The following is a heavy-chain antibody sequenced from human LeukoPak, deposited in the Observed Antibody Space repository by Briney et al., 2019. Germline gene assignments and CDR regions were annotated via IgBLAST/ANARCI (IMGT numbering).Heavy chain of an antibody. J-gene: IGHJ4*02. Sequence: SETLSLTCTVSGGSISSSSYYWGWIRQPPGKGLDWSGSIYYSGSTYYNLSLKSRVTISVDTSKNQFSLKLSSVTAADTAVYYCARSLRGLVGASPRVFDYCGQGTLVTVSS. D-gene: IGHD1-26*01. CDR2: IYYSGST. CDR1: GGSISSSSYY. CDR3: ARSLRGLVGASPRVFDY. V-gene: IGHV4-39*07.